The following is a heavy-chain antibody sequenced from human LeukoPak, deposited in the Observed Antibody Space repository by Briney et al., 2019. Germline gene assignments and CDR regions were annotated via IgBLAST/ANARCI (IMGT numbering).Heavy chain of an antibody. J-gene: IGHJ4*02. CDR1: GFTFSSYG. CDR2: IPYDGSNK. D-gene: IGHD2-2*01. CDR3: AKDSCSSNSCPIEY. V-gene: IGHV3-30*18. Sequence: PGGSLRLSCAASGFTFSSYGMHWVRQAPGKGLEWVAVIPYDGSNKYYADSVKGRFTISRDNSKNTLYLQMNSLRAEDTAVYYCAKDSCSSNSCPIEYWGQGTLVTVSS.